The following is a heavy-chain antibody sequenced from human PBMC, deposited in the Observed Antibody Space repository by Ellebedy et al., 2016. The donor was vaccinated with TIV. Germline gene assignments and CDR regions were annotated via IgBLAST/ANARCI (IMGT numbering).Heavy chain of an antibody. J-gene: IGHJ5*02. CDR1: GFTFSDYA. Sequence: GGSLRLSCAASGFTFSDYAMSWIRQAPGKGLEWVSYISSSGGTIYYADSVKGRFTISRDNAKNSLYLQMNRLRAGDTAVYYCARDTRFIDQQHNWFDPWGQGTLVTVSS. D-gene: IGHD2-2*01. CDR3: ARDTRFIDQQHNWFDP. V-gene: IGHV3-11*01. CDR2: ISSSGGTI.